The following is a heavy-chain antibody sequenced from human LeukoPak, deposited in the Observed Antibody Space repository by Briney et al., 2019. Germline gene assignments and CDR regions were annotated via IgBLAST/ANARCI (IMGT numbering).Heavy chain of an antibody. J-gene: IGHJ4*02. CDR1: GFTFSNHF. Sequence: GGSLRLSCSTSGFTFSNHFMHWVRQAPGKGLEYVSSIGPNGASALYADSVKGRFTISRDNSKNALYLQLTSLRLEDTALYYCVKDLTGTWSFDYWGQGTLVTVPS. D-gene: IGHD3-9*01. CDR3: VKDLTGTWSFDY. V-gene: IGHV3-64D*06. CDR2: IGPNGASA.